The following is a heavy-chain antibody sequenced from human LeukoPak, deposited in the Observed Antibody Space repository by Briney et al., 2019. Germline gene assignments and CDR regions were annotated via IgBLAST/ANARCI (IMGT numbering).Heavy chain of an antibody. D-gene: IGHD1-26*01. J-gene: IGHJ6*03. V-gene: IGHV1-2*06. CDR1: GYTFTGYY. CDR2: INPNSGGT. Sequence: ASVKLSCKASGYTFTGYYMHWVRQAPGQGLEWMGRINPNSGGTNYAQKSQGRVTMTRDTSISTAYMELSRLRSDDTAVYYCARAGGGVTFYYYYYMDVWGKGTPVTVSS. CDR3: ARAGGGVTFYYYYYMDV.